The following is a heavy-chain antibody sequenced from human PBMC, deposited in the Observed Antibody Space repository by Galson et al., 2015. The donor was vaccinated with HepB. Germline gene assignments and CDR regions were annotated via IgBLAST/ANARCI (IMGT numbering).Heavy chain of an antibody. J-gene: IGHJ6*02. V-gene: IGHV1-69*04. CDR3: AREVSGAVATTRRFGYYGMDV. CDR2: IIPILGIA. D-gene: IGHD5-12*01. CDR1: GGTFSSYT. Sequence: SVKVSCKASGGTFSSYTISWVRQAPGQGLEWMGRIIPILGIANYAQKFQGRVTITADKSTSTAYMELSSLRSEDTAVYYCAREVSGAVATTRRFGYYGMDVWGQGTTVTVSS.